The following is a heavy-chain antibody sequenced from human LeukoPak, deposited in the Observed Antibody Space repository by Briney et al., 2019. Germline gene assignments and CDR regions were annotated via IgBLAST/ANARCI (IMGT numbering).Heavy chain of an antibody. V-gene: IGHV3-74*01. D-gene: IGHD5-12*01. CDR2: INVDGSVK. J-gene: IGHJ2*01. CDR1: GFTFSNYW. Sequence: PGGSLRLSCAASGFTFSNYWMHWVRQVPGKGLVWVSRINVDGSVKSYADSVKGRFTISRDNAKNTVSLQMNSLRAEDTAVYYCAKDHEGYSGYDSTWYFDLWGRGTLVTVSS. CDR3: AKDHEGYSGYDSTWYFDL.